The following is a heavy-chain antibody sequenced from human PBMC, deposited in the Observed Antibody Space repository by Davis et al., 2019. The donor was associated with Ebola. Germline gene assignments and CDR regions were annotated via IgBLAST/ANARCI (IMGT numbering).Heavy chain of an antibody. CDR2: INPNSGGT. J-gene: IGHJ5*02. Sequence: ASVKVSCKASGYTFTSYDINWVRQATGQGLEWMGWINPNSGGTNYAQKFQGRVTMTRDTSISTAYMELSRLRSDDTAVYYCASHKRELRWFDPWGQGTLVTVSS. V-gene: IGHV1-2*02. CDR1: GYTFTSYD. D-gene: IGHD1-26*01. CDR3: ASHKRELRWFDP.